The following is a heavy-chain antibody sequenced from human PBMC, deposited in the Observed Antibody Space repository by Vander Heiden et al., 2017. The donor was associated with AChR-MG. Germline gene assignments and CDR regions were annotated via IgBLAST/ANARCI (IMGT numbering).Heavy chain of an antibody. CDR3: AREDRYCGGDCYTGTDYYYYGMDV. J-gene: IGHJ6*02. V-gene: IGHV1-2*02. Sequence: QVQLVQSGAEVKKPGASVKVSCKASGYTFTGYYMHWVRQAPGQGLEWMGWINPNSGGTNYAQKFQGRVTMTRDTSISTAYMEVSRLRSDDTAVYYCAREDRYCGGDCYTGTDYYYYGMDVWGQGTTVTVSS. D-gene: IGHD2-21*02. CDR1: GYTFTGYY. CDR2: INPNSGGT.